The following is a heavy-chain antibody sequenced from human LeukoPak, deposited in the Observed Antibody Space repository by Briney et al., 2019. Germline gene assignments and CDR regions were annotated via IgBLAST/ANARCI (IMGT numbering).Heavy chain of an antibody. Sequence: PGGSLRLSCAASGFTFDDYAMHWVRQAPGKGLEWVSGIGWNSGSIGYADSVKGRFTISRDNAKNSLYLQMNSLRAGDTALYYCAKDIAVAGMTFWYFDLWGRGTLVTVSS. D-gene: IGHD6-19*01. CDR3: AKDIAVAGMTFWYFDL. CDR2: IGWNSGSI. J-gene: IGHJ2*01. CDR1: GFTFDDYA. V-gene: IGHV3-9*01.